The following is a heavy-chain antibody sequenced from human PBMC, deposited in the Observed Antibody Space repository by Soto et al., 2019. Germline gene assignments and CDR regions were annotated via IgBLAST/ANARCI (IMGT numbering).Heavy chain of an antibody. CDR3: ARASGESYPGSRLFVS. CDR2: VTNTDGDK. D-gene: IGHD3-10*01. V-gene: IGHV3-23*01. J-gene: IGHJ4*02. Sequence: EVQLLESGGDLVQPGGSLRLSCAASGFTFSNNAMSWVRQAPGKGLELVSIVTNTDGDKLYADSVKGRFIISRDNSKNTLDLQMNSLRAEDSAIYYCARASGESYPGSRLFVSWGQGTRVTVSS. CDR1: GFTFSNNA.